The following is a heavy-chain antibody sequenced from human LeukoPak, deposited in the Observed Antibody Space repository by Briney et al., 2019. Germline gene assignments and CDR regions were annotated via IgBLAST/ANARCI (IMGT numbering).Heavy chain of an antibody. J-gene: IGHJ4*02. Sequence: GGSLRLSCAASGFTFSRYGMSWVRQAPGKGLEWVSAISGSGGSTYYADSVKDRFTISRDNAKNSLYLLMKSLRAEDTAVYYCARTPSGVPDSWGQGTLVTVSS. CDR2: ISGSGGST. D-gene: IGHD2-15*01. V-gene: IGHV3-21*01. CDR1: GFTFSRYG. CDR3: ARTPSGVPDS.